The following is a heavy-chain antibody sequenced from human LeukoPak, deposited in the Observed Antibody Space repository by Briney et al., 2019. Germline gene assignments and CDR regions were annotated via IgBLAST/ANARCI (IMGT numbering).Heavy chain of an antibody. CDR1: GGSFSGYY. CDR3: ARGRAYYYGSGSPRPNWFDP. D-gene: IGHD3-10*01. V-gene: IGHV4-34*01. J-gene: IGHJ5*02. Sequence: SETLSLTCAVYGGSFSGYYWSWIRQPPGKGLEWIGEINHSGSTNYNPSLKSRVTISVDTSKNQFSLKLSSVTAADTAVYYCARGRAYYYGSGSPRPNWFDPWGQGTLVTVSS. CDR2: INHSGST.